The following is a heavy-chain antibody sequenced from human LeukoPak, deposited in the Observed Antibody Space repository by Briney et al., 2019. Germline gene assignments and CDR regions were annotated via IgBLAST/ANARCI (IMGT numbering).Heavy chain of an antibody. CDR3: ARGFGSSLDAFDI. D-gene: IGHD6-13*01. CDR2: IGTAGGT. Sequence: GRSLRLSCAASGFTFSSYDMHWVRQATGKGLEWVSAIGTAGGTYYPGSVKGRFTISRENAKNSLYLQMNSLRAEDTAVYYCARGFGSSLDAFDIWGQGTMVTVSS. V-gene: IGHV3-13*01. CDR1: GFTFSSYD. J-gene: IGHJ3*02.